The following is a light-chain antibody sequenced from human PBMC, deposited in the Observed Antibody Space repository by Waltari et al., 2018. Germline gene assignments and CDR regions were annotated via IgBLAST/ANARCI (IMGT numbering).Light chain of an antibody. Sequence: DIQMTQSPSSLSATVGDRLTITCRASQNIDNSLNWYQQKPGRAPKLLIYAASSLQSGVPSRFSSSGSGTDFTLMISNLQPEDFAAYYCQQTYSTPTITFGQGTRVEIK. CDR1: QNIDNS. J-gene: IGKJ5*01. CDR2: AAS. CDR3: QQTYSTPTIT. V-gene: IGKV1-39*01.